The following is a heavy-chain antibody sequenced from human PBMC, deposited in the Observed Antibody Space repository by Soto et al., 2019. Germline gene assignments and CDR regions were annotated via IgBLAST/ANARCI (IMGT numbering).Heavy chain of an antibody. J-gene: IGHJ4*02. CDR1: GFTFSNYV. V-gene: IGHV3-23*01. Sequence: EVQLLESGGGLVQPGGSLRLSCAASGFTFSNYVMTWLRQAPGKGLEWVSSIRFSVSDTFYADSVKGRFTVSRDNSKNTLFLQRNSLRAEDTAVYYCAKTDKFNSGSSGWANRFDYWGQGTLVTVSS. CDR2: IRFSVSDT. D-gene: IGHD6-19*01. CDR3: AKTDKFNSGSSGWANRFDY.